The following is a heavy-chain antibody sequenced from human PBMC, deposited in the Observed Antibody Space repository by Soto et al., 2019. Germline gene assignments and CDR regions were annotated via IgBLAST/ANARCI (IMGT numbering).Heavy chain of an antibody. D-gene: IGHD3-3*01. CDR2: ISGSGGST. J-gene: IGHJ4*02. CDR3: AKVGGVLEWLLLLG. V-gene: IGHV3-23*01. Sequence: EVQLLESGGGLVQPGGSLRLSCAASGFTFSSYAMSWVRQAPGKGLEWVSAISGSGGSTYYADSVKGRFTISRDNSKNTLYLQMNSLRAEDTVVYYCAKVGGVLEWLLLLGWGQGTLVTASS. CDR1: GFTFSSYA.